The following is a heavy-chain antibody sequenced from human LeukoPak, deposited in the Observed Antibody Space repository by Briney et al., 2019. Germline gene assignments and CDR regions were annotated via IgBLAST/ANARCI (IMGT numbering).Heavy chain of an antibody. V-gene: IGHV3-21*01. CDR2: ISSTSSYI. CDR1: GFTFSTYS. Sequence: PGGSLRLSCAASGFTFSTYSMNWVRQAPGKGLGWVSSISSTSSYIYYADSVKGRFTISRDNAKNSLYLQMNSLRAEDTAVYYCARGGESTEYYFDYWGQGTLVTVSS. J-gene: IGHJ4*02. D-gene: IGHD3-16*01. CDR3: ARGGESTEYYFDY.